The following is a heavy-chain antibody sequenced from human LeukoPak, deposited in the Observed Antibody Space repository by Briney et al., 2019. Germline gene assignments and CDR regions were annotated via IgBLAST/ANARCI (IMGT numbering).Heavy chain of an antibody. Sequence: SETLSLTCTVSGGSISSSSYYWGWIRQPPGKGLEWIGSIYYSGSTYYNPSLKSRVTMSVDTSKNQFSLKLSSVTAADTAVYYCASIESGVDTAMPSPIDAFDIWGQGTMVTVSS. V-gene: IGHV4-39*07. D-gene: IGHD5-18*01. J-gene: IGHJ3*02. CDR3: ASIESGVDTAMPSPIDAFDI. CDR1: GGSISSSSYY. CDR2: IYYSGST.